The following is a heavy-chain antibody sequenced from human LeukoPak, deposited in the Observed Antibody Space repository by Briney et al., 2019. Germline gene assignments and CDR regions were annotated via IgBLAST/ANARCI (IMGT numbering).Heavy chain of an antibody. CDR3: AKAPYSSSRYNFYY. CDR2: ISGSGDST. V-gene: IGHV3-23*01. Sequence: GGSLRLSCAASGFTFRSYAMSWVRQAPGKGLEWVSVISGSGDSTYYADSVKGRFTISRDKFKNTLYLQMTSLRAEDTAVYYCAKAPYSSSRYNFYYWGQGTLVTVSS. D-gene: IGHD6-13*01. CDR1: GFTFRSYA. J-gene: IGHJ4*02.